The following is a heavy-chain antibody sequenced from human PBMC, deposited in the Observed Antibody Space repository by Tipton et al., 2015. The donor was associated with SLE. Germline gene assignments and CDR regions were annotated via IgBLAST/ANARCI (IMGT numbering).Heavy chain of an antibody. CDR2: IYSGGST. V-gene: IGHV3-53*05. Sequence: GSLRLSCAASGFTVSSNYMSWVRQAPGKGLEWVSVIYSGGSTYYAGSVKGRFTIPRDNSKNTLYLQMNSLRAEDTAVYYCARESTVTTSDYWGQGTLVTVSS. J-gene: IGHJ4*02. CDR3: ARESTVTTSDY. D-gene: IGHD4-17*01. CDR1: GFTVSSNY.